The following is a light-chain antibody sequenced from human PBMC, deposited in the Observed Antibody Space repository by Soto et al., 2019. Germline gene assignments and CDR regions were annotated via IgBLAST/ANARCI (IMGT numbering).Light chain of an antibody. V-gene: IGLV1-44*01. Sequence: QSVLTQPPSASGAPGQKVTISCSGSTSKIGSNTVNWFQKLPGTAPKLLIKGNHKRPSGVPDRFSGSKSGISASLAISGLQFDDEADYYCATWADSLNALYVFGSGTKVTVL. CDR2: GNH. CDR1: TSKIGSNT. CDR3: ATWADSLNALYV. J-gene: IGLJ1*01.